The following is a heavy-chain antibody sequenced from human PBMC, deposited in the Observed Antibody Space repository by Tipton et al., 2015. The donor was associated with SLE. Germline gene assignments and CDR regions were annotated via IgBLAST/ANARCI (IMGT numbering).Heavy chain of an antibody. D-gene: IGHD6-19*01. CDR2: INPNSGGT. CDR1: GYTFTGYY. V-gene: IGHV1-2*06. Sequence: QLVQSGAEVKKPGASVKVSCKASGYTFTGYYMHWVRQAPGQGLEWMGRINPNSGGTNYTQKFQGRVTMTTDTSTSTAYMELRSLRSDDTAVYYCARDGQWLENFDYWGQGTLVTVSS. J-gene: IGHJ4*02. CDR3: ARDGQWLENFDY.